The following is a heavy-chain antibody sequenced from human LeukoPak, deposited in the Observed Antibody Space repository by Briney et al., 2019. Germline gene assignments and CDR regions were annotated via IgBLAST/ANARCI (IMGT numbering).Heavy chain of an antibody. J-gene: IGHJ3*02. D-gene: IGHD2-2*01. Sequence: ASVKVSCKASGYTFTGYYMHWVRQAPGQGLEWMGWINPNSGGTNYAQKFQGRVTMTRDTSISTAYMELSRLRSDDTAVYYCARDCSSTNYQGAFDIWGQATLVTVSS. CDR2: INPNSGGT. V-gene: IGHV1-2*02. CDR3: ARDCSSTNYQGAFDI. CDR1: GYTFTGYY.